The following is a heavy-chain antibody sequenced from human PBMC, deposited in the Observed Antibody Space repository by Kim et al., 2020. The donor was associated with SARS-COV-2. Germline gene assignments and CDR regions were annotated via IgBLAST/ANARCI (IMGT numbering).Heavy chain of an antibody. J-gene: IGHJ4*02. CDR3: ARVRGGAEAGWAFDY. V-gene: IGHV4-59*01. Sequence: SETLSLTCSVSGGSISSYYWTWIRQPPGEGLEWVAYVYDSGYSNYNPSLKSRVIISVDTSKTQFSLKLSSVTAADTAIYYCARVRGGAEAGWAFDYRGQGALVIVSS. CDR2: VYDSGYS. CDR1: GGSISSYY. D-gene: IGHD6-13*01.